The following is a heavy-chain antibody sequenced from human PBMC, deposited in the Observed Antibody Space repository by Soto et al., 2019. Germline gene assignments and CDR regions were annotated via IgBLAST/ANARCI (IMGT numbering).Heavy chain of an antibody. J-gene: IGHJ4*01. CDR2: IYSDDYT. Sequence: QLVESGGTLVQPGGSLRLSCAASGFTVRSSYMSWVRQVPGKGLEWVSIIYSDDYTYYAASVKGRFTISRDNSRNTLYLQMSRLRSEDTAGYYCAKRRYCASTTCFDYWGQGTLVTVSS. D-gene: IGHD2-2*01. V-gene: IGHV3-66*01. CDR3: AKRRYCASTTCFDY. CDR1: GFTVRSSY.